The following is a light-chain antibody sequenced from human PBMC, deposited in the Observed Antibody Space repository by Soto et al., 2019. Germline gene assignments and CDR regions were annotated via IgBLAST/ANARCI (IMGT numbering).Light chain of an antibody. J-gene: IGKJ1*01. CDR3: QQYNNWPRT. CDR1: QSVSSN. CDR2: GAS. Sequence: EIILTQSPGTLSLSPGERATLSCRASQSVSSNLAWYQQRLGQTPRLLISGASTRATGIPARFSGSVSGTEFILTISSLQSEDFAIYYCQQYNNWPRTFGQGTKVEIK. V-gene: IGKV3-15*01.